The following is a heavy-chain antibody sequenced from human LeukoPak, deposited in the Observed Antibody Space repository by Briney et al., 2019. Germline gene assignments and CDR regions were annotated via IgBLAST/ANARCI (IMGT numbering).Heavy chain of an antibody. CDR3: ASMTTVTRLVY. CDR1: GGSISSSSYY. Sequence: SETLSLTCTVSGGSISSSSYYWGWIRQPPGKGLEWIGSIYYSGSTYYNPSLKSRVTISVDTSKNQFSLKLSSVTAADTAVYYCASMTTVTRLVYWGQGTLVTVSS. D-gene: IGHD4-17*01. V-gene: IGHV4-39*07. J-gene: IGHJ4*02. CDR2: IYYSGST.